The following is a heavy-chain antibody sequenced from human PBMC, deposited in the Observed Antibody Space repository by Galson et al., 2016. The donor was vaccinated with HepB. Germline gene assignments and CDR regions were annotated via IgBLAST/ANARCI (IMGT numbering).Heavy chain of an antibody. CDR1: GFSLNIDGEG. CDR3: AHIGLRFGDLLLDY. V-gene: IGHV2-5*01. J-gene: IGHJ4*02. Sequence: PALVKPTQTLTLPCTFSGFSLNIDGEGVGWIRQPPGKALEWLALVYWNDDKRYSPSLKTRLTITKDASKKQVFLKMTNMDPADTATYYCAHIGLRFGDLLLDYWGQGARVTVSS. D-gene: IGHD3-10*01. CDR2: VYWNDDK.